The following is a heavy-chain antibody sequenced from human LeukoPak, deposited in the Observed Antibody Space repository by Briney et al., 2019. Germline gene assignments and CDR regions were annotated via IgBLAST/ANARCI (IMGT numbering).Heavy chain of an antibody. CDR2: ISGSGGST. V-gene: IGHV3-23*01. CDR1: GFTFGDYA. CDR3: AKSPNDYINYMDV. J-gene: IGHJ6*03. D-gene: IGHD4-11*01. Sequence: PGGSLRLSCTASGFTFGDYAMSWVRQAPGKGLEWVSAISGSGGSTYYADSVKGRFTISRDNSKNTLYLQMNSLRAEDTAVYYCAKSPNDYINYMDVWGKGTTVTVSS.